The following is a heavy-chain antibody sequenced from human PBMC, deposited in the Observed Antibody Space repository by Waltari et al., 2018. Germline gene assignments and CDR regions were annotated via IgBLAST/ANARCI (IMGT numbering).Heavy chain of an antibody. J-gene: IGHJ4*02. CDR3: APMGSSRLTWTD. CDR2: ISGGGYPI. V-gene: IGHV3-48*01. D-gene: IGHD1-26*01. Sequence: EVQLVEYGGGLVQPGGSLRRSWAASGRSFRGHGMNWVRQAPGKGLEWVAHISGGGYPIFYADSVKGRFTISRDNAKNSLFLQMNGLRAEDTAVYYCAPMGSSRLTWTDWGQGTLVTVSS. CDR1: GRSFRGHG.